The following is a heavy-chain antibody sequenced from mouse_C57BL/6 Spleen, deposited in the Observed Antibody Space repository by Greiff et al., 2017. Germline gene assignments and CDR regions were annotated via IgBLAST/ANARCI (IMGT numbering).Heavy chain of an antibody. V-gene: IGHV1-64*01. CDR2: IHPNSGST. Sequence: QVHVKQPGAELVKPGASVKLSCKASGYTFTSYWMHWVKQRPGQGLEWIGMIHPNSGSTNYNEKFKSKATLTVDKSSSTAYMQLSSLTSEDSAVYYCARETYGSVDYWGQGTTLTVSS. CDR1: GYTFTSYW. J-gene: IGHJ2*01. D-gene: IGHD1-1*01. CDR3: ARETYGSVDY.